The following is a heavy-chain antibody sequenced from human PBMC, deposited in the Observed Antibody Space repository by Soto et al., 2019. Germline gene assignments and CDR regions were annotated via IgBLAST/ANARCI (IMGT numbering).Heavy chain of an antibody. CDR3: ARVGAYCVSTSCHDY. D-gene: IGHD2-2*01. Sequence: QVQLVQSGAEVKKPGASVKVSCKASGHTFTNDGISWVRQAPGQGLEWMGWISAYNGNTDYAQKLQGRVTMTTDTSTSTAYMELRSLRSDDTAVYYCARVGAYCVSTSCHDYWGQGTLVTVSS. J-gene: IGHJ4*02. V-gene: IGHV1-18*01. CDR2: ISAYNGNT. CDR1: GHTFTNDG.